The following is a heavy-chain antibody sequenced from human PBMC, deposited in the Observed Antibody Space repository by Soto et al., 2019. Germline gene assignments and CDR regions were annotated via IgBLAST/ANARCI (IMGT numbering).Heavy chain of an antibody. J-gene: IGHJ6*02. CDR2: MSSDGCNK. CDR1: GFNFRAYG. V-gene: IGHV3-30*18. CDR3: AKGSSSVYYYYYGMDV. D-gene: IGHD6-6*01. Sequence: GGSLRLSCAASGFNFRAYGMHWVRQAPGKGLQWVAVMSSDGCNKYYADSVKGRFTISRDNAQNTLYLQMNCLIPEDTAVYYCAKGSSSVYYYYYGMDVWGQGTTVTVSS.